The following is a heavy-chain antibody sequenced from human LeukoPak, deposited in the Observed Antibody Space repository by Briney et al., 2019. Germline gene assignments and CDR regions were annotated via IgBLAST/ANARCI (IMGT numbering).Heavy chain of an antibody. CDR3: AKDRGYSGSYFDY. CDR1: GFTFSSYS. CDR2: ISSSSSTI. Sequence: GGSLRLSCAASGFTFSSYSMNWVRQAPGKGLEWVSYISSSSSTIYYADSVKGRFTISRDNAKNSLYLQMNSLRAEDTAVYYCAKDRGYSGSYFDYWGQGTLVTVSS. J-gene: IGHJ4*02. V-gene: IGHV3-48*04. D-gene: IGHD1-26*01.